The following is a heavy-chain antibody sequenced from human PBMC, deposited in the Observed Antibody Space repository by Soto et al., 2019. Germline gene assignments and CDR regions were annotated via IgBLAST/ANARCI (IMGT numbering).Heavy chain of an antibody. CDR1: GESISSYY. J-gene: IGHJ4*02. CDR2: IYYGGGT. D-gene: IGHD2-15*01. V-gene: IGHV4-59*01. Sequence: SSETLSLTCTVSGESISSYYWSWIRQPPGKGLEWIGYIYYGGGTNYNPSLKSRVTISVDMSQNQFSLNLSSVTAADTAVYYCARDQCLGASCWFDYWGQGTQVTVS. CDR3: ARDQCLGASCWFDY.